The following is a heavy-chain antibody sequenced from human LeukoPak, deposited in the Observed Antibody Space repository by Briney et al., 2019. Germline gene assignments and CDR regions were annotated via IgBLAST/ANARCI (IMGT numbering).Heavy chain of an antibody. CDR3: ARGRNDFVRPYYFDY. CDR2: INHSGST. CDR1: GGSFSGYY. D-gene: IGHD2-21*02. Sequence: PSETLSLTCAVYGGSFSGYYWSWIRQPPGKGLEWIGEINHSGSTNYNPSLKSRVTISVDTSKNQFSLKLSSVTAADTAVYYSARGRNDFVRPYYFDYWGQGTLVTVSS. J-gene: IGHJ4*02. V-gene: IGHV4-34*01.